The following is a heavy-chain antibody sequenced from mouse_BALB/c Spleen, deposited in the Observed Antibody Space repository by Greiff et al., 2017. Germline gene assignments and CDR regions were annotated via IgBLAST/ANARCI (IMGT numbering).Heavy chain of an antibody. Sequence: EVQVVESGGGLVQPGGSLKLSCAASGFTFSSYTMSWVRQTPEKRLEWVAYISNGGGSTYYPDTVKGRFTISRDNAKNTLYLQMSSLKSEDTAMYYCARVLLQDAMDYWGQGTSVTVSS. CDR3: ARVLLQDAMDY. CDR2: ISNGGGST. CDR1: GFTFSSYT. D-gene: IGHD1-1*01. J-gene: IGHJ4*01. V-gene: IGHV5-12-2*01.